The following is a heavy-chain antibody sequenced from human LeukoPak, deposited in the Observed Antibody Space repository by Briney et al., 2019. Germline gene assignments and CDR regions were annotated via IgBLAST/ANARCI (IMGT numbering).Heavy chain of an antibody. CDR3: AKDGGTVCHVINYSFDS. D-gene: IGHD1-1*01. CDR2: MCSDGSDK. CDR1: GFTFSSYG. J-gene: IGHJ4*02. V-gene: IGHV3-30*02. Sequence: GGSLRLSCAASGFTFSSYGMSWVRQAPGKGLEWVAIMCSDGSDKYHVNSVEGRFTISRDTSKNTLYLQMNNLRTEDTAVYYCAKDGGTVCHVINYSFDSWGQGTLVTVSS.